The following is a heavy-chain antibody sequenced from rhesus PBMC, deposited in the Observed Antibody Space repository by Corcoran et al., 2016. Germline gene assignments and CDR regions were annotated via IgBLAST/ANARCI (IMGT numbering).Heavy chain of an antibody. D-gene: IGHD6-31*01. CDR3: ARRRSSGWGFDF. J-gene: IGHJ4*01. CDR2: VYGEETNK. V-gene: IGHV4-143*01. CDR1: GGSISGFYY. Sequence: QVQLQESGPGLVKPSETVSLTCTVSGGSISGFYYWSWIRQAPGKGLEWIGGVYGEETNKYDTPTLKGGVTISKDPSKNQFSLRLRSVTAADTAVYYCARRRSSGWGFDFWGQGVLVTVSS.